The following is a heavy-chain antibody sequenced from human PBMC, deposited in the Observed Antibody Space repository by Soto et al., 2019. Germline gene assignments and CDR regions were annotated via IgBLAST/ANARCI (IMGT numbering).Heavy chain of an antibody. J-gene: IGHJ4*02. CDR3: ARGPDDSDVPRWDY. Sequence: QVQLMQSGAEVRKPGASVRLSCETSGYNFNQYYIHWVRQAPGQGLEWMGIINLRGDTTEYAHKFRGRVTVTGDTSTSTAYMELRSLRSEDTAIYFCARGPDDSDVPRWDYWGQGTLVTGSS. CDR1: GYNFNQYY. D-gene: IGHD4-17*01. CDR2: INLRGDTT. V-gene: IGHV1-46*02.